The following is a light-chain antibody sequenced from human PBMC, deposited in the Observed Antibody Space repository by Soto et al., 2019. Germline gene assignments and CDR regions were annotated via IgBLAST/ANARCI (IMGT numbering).Light chain of an antibody. Sequence: EIVLTQSPGTLSLSPGDRATLSCRASQSVSSSDLAWYQQKPGQAPRLLIYGASTRATGIPDRFSGSGSGTDFTLTISRLEPEDFGVYYCQQYCGSPLYTFCQGTKLEIK. CDR3: QQYCGSPLYT. CDR1: QSVSSSD. CDR2: GAS. J-gene: IGKJ2*01. V-gene: IGKV3-20*01.